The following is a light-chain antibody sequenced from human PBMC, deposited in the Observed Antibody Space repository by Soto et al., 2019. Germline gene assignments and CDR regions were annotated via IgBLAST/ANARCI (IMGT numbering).Light chain of an antibody. CDR1: SSDIGGSNY. V-gene: IGLV2-8*01. Sequence: QSALTQPPSASGSPGQSVTISCTGTSSDIGGSNYVSWYQPHPGKAPKLMIYEVSKRPSGVPDRSSGSKSGNTASLTVSGLQAEDEADYYCSSYAGSNNYVVFGGGTKLTVL. CDR2: EVS. J-gene: IGLJ2*01. CDR3: SSYAGSNNYVV.